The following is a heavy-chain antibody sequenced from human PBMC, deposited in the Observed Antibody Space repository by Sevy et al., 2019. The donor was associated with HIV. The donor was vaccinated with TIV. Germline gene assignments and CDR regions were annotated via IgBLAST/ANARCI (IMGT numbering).Heavy chain of an antibody. CDR1: GYSFSSYA. J-gene: IGHJ4*02. CDR2: INGRGGST. Sequence: RGFLRLSCVVSGYSFSSYAISWVRQAPGKGLERVSTINGRGGSTYYADSVKGRFTISRNNPKNTLFLQMINLRVDDTAIYYCARPCPRIAAAASAFYDNWGQGTLVLVSS. V-gene: IGHV3-23*01. D-gene: IGHD6-13*01. CDR3: ARPCPRIAAAASAFYDN.